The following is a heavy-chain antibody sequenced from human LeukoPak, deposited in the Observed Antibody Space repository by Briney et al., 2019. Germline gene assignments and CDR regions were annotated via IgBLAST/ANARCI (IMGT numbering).Heavy chain of an antibody. J-gene: IGHJ3*02. V-gene: IGHV4-30-4*01. Sequence: SETLSLTCTVSGGSISSGVYYWSWIRQPPGKGLEWIGYIYYSGSTYYNPSLKSRVTISVDTSKNQFPLKLSSVTAADTAVYYCARYGSGRNHKPLDAFDIWGQGTMVTVSS. CDR1: GGSISSGVYY. D-gene: IGHD3-10*01. CDR2: IYYSGST. CDR3: ARYGSGRNHKPLDAFDI.